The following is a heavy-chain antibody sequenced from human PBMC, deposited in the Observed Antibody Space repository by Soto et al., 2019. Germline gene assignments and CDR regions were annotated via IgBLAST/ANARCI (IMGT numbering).Heavy chain of an antibody. CDR1: GLTFSSYA. J-gene: IGHJ5*02. Sequence: EVQLLESGGGLVQPGRSLRLSCAASGLTFSSYAMTWVRQAPGKGLEWVSTISGSGGTTYYADSVKGRFTISRDNSKNTLYLQMNSLRAEDSALYYCAKGEVPATMRRPFDDCGQGTLVTVSS. CDR3: AKGEVPATMRRPFDD. CDR2: ISGSGGTT. D-gene: IGHD2-2*01. V-gene: IGHV3-23*01.